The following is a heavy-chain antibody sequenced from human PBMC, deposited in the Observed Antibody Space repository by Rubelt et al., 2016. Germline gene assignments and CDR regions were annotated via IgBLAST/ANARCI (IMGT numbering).Heavy chain of an antibody. J-gene: IGHJ4*02. CDR3: ARFAIGGHSSGYLFDY. Sequence: QVQLVQSGAEVKKPGASVKVSCKASGYTFTGYSMHWVRQAPGQGLEWMGRINPNMVGTNYAQKVQGRVTRTRDTSISTAYMELRRRRSDDTDVYYCARFAIGGHSSGYLFDYWGQGTLVTVSS. V-gene: IGHV1-2*01. CDR1: GYTFTGYS. CDR2: INPNMVGT. D-gene: IGHD3-22*01.